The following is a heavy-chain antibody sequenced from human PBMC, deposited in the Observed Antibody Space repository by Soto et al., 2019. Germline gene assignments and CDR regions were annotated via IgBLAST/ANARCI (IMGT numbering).Heavy chain of an antibody. V-gene: IGHV4-34*01. CDR3: ARQRVESSSSGGWFDP. J-gene: IGHJ5*02. D-gene: IGHD6-6*01. Sequence: QVQLQQWGAGLLKPSETLSLTCAVYGGSFSGYYWSRIRQPPGKGLEWIGEVNHSGRTNYNPSLKSRVTISVDTSKSQCSLKLSSVTAADTAVYYCARQRVESSSSGGWFDPWGQGTLVTVSS. CDR2: VNHSGRT. CDR1: GGSFSGYY.